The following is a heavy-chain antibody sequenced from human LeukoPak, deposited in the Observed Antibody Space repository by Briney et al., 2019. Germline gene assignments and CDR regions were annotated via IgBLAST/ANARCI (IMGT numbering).Heavy chain of an antibody. CDR1: GFTFSSYW. CDR3: ARDLVGGDY. CDR2: IKQDGSAK. Sequence: GGSLRLSCAASGFTFSSYWMSWVRQAPGKGLEWVVNIKQDGSAKYYVNSVKGRFTISRDNAKNSLYLQMNSLRAEDTAVYYCARDLVGGDYWGQGTLVTVSS. J-gene: IGHJ4*02. D-gene: IGHD2-15*01. V-gene: IGHV3-7*01.